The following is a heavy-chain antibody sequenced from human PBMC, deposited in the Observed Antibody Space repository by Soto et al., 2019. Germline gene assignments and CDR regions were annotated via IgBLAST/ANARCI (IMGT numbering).Heavy chain of an antibody. J-gene: IGHJ6*02. CDR1: GYTFTGYY. V-gene: IGHV1-2*02. Sequence: ASLKVSCDASGYTFTGYYMHWVRQAPGQGLEWMGWINPNSGGTNYAQKFQGRVTMTRDTSISTAYMELSRLRADDTAVYYCAREGAYGGGDCYSLYYYYGMGDHRQLTTVTVS. CDR2: INPNSGGT. CDR3: AREGAYGGGDCYSLYYYYGMGD. D-gene: IGHD2-21*02.